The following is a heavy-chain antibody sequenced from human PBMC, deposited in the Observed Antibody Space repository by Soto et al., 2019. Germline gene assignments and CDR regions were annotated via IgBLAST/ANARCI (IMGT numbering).Heavy chain of an antibody. V-gene: IGHV3-7*01. Sequence: GGSLRLSCAASGFTFSSYWMSWVRQAPGKGLEWVANIKQDGSEKYYVDSVKGRFTISRDNAKNSLYLQMNSLRAEDTAVYYCARGPAVAGATYWYFDLWGRGTLVTVSS. CDR3: ARGPAVAGATYWYFDL. D-gene: IGHD6-19*01. CDR1: GFTFSSYW. J-gene: IGHJ2*01. CDR2: IKQDGSEK.